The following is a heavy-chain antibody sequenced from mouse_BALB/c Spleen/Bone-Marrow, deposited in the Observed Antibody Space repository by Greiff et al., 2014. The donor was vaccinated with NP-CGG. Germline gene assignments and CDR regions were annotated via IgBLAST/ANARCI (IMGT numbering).Heavy chain of an antibody. CDR3: ARGNYGNYVDYFDY. CDR2: SNHNGGST. D-gene: IGHD2-1*01. Sequence: VQLQQSGAGLVKPGGSLKLSCAASGFTFSSYGMSWVRQTPDQRLELVASSNHNGGSTYYEDKVKGRITTTRDNAKNNMSLQMSSLKSDDTAMYYCARGNYGNYVDYFDYWGQGTTLTVSS. CDR1: GFTFSSYG. J-gene: IGHJ2*01. V-gene: IGHV5-6-3*01.